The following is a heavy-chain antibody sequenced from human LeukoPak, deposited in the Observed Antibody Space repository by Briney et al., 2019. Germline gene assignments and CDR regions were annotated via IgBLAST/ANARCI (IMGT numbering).Heavy chain of an antibody. D-gene: IGHD2-2*01. Sequence: GGSLRLSCAASGFTFSSYSMNWVRQAPGKGLEWVSSISSSSSYIYYADSVKGRFTISRDNSKNTLYLQMNSLRAEDTAVYYCACDSSPEAFDIWGQGTMVTVSS. CDR3: ACDSSPEAFDI. V-gene: IGHV3-21*01. J-gene: IGHJ3*02. CDR1: GFTFSSYS. CDR2: ISSSSSYI.